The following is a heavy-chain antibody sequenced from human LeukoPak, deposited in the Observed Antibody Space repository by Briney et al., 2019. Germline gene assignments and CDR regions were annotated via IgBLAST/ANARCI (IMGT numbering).Heavy chain of an antibody. D-gene: IGHD1-1*01. Sequence: GASVKVSCNASGYTFTGYYLHWVRQAPGQGLEWMGWIYPNTGGTKSTQKFQGRVSMTRDTAISTAYMEINRLTSDDTAVYYCAREPGTATGYWGQGTLVTVSP. J-gene: IGHJ4*02. CDR1: GYTFTGYY. CDR3: AREPGTATGY. V-gene: IGHV1-2*02. CDR2: IYPNTGGT.